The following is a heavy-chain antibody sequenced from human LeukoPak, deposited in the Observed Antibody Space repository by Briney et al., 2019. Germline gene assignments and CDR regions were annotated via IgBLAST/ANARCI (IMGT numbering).Heavy chain of an antibody. V-gene: IGHV3-21*01. CDR2: ISGLSSYT. Sequence: GGSLRLSCSAAAFTFSDYDVNSVRQAPGKGLEWVSSISGLSSYTYYGESVKGRFSISRDNAKNSLYLQMNSMGAEDTATYYCGRALWGQGILVTVSS. J-gene: IGHJ4*02. CDR3: GRAL. CDR1: AFTFSDYD.